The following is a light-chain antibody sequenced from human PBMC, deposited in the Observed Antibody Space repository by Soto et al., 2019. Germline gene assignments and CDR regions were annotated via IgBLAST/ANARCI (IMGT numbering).Light chain of an antibody. J-gene: IGKJ1*01. Sequence: QMPQSPSTLSASVGDRVTITCRAGQSISSWLAWYQQKPGKAPKVLIFDASSLESGVPSRFSGSGSGTEFTLTISSLQPDDFATYYCQHYNTYSQTFGQGTKVDIK. CDR1: QSISSW. CDR3: QHYNTYSQT. V-gene: IGKV1-5*01. CDR2: DAS.